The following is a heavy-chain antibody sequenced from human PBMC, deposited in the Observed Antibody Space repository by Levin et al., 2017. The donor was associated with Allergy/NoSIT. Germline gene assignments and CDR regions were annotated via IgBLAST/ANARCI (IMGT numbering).Heavy chain of an antibody. Sequence: GESLKISCKASGYTFTGYYMHWVRQAPGQGLEWMGRINPNSGGTNYAQKFQGRVTMTRDTSISTAYMELSRLRSDDTAVYYCARKRYDSSDWFDPWGQGTLVTVSS. CDR1: GYTFTGYY. CDR2: INPNSGGT. J-gene: IGHJ5*02. V-gene: IGHV1-2*06. D-gene: IGHD5-12*01. CDR3: ARKRYDSSDWFDP.